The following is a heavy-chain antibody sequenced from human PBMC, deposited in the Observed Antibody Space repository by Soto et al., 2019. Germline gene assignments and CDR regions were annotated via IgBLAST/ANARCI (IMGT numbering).Heavy chain of an antibody. V-gene: IGHV3-74*03. CDR2: ISFDGTAT. D-gene: IGHD2-21*02. Sequence: EVQLVESGGGLVQPGGSMRLSCAASGFSFSSSWMHWVRQAPGKGLVWVSRISFDGTATTSADAVKGRFIISRDNAKNTLFLQMHNFRADDTAMYYCVRARRLRGQPFDNWGQGTFVSVSS. CDR3: VRARRLRGQPFDN. J-gene: IGHJ4*01. CDR1: GFSFSSSW.